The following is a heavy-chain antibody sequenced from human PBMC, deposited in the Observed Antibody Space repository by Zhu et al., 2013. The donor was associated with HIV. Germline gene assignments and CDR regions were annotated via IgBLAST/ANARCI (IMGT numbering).Heavy chain of an antibody. D-gene: IGHD3-10*01. CDR1: GFTFSSYA. CDR2: ISGSGGST. CDR3: AKDRVGYYGSGSYYNDDGYFDY. V-gene: IGHV3-23*01. J-gene: IGHJ4*02. Sequence: EVQLLESGGGLVQPGGSLRLSCAASGFTFSSYAMSWVRQAPGKGLEWVSAISGSGGSTYYADSVKGRFTISRDNSKNTLYLQMNSLRAEDTAVYYCAKDRVGYYGSGSYYNDDGYFDYWGQGTLVTVSS.